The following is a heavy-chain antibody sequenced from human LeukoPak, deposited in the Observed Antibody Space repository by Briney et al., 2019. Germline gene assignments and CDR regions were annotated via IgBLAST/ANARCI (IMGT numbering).Heavy chain of an antibody. Sequence: GGSLRLSCGASGYTFSSYAMSWVRQAPGKGLEWVSAISGSGGSTYYADSVKGRFTISSDNSRNTLYLQTNILRAEDTAVYYCAKIASGWYGGYYYMDVWGKGTTVTVSS. J-gene: IGHJ6*03. CDR2: ISGSGGST. D-gene: IGHD6-19*01. CDR3: AKIASGWYGGYYYMDV. CDR1: GYTFSSYA. V-gene: IGHV3-23*01.